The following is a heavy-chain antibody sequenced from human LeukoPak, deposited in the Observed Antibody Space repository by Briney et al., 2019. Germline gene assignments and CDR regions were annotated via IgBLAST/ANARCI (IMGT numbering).Heavy chain of an antibody. CDR2: ISGSRTST. Sequence: GGSLRLSCAASGFTFNNYNMNWVRQTPGKGLEWVSSISGSRTSTFYADSVKGRFTISRDNSKNTLYLQMDSLGAEDTAVYYCAKDYDISSYYYEYWGQGTLVTVSS. CDR3: AKDYDISSYYYEY. CDR1: GFTFNNYN. V-gene: IGHV3-23*01. D-gene: IGHD3-22*01. J-gene: IGHJ4*02.